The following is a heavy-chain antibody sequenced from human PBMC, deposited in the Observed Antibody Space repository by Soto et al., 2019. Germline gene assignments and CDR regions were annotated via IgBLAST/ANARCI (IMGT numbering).Heavy chain of an antibody. CDR2: ISGSGGST. Sequence: PGGSLRLSCAASGFTFSSYAMSWVRQAPGKGLEWVSAISGSGGSTYYADSVKGRFTISRDNSKNTLYLQMNSLRAEDTAVYYCAKDRMVVVVGATEDWFDPWGQGTLVTVSS. CDR3: AKDRMVVVVGATEDWFDP. CDR1: GFTFSSYA. V-gene: IGHV3-23*01. D-gene: IGHD2-15*01. J-gene: IGHJ5*02.